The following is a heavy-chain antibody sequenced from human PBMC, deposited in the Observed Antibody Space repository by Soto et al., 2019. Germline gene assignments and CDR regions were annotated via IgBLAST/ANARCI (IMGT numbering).Heavy chain of an antibody. V-gene: IGHV1-69*08. D-gene: IGHD5-12*01. CDR2: IIPLLSTS. Sequence: QVHLVQSGAEVKKPGSSVKVSCKASGGPFSNDIITWVRQAPGQGLEWMGRIIPLLSTSTYAQKFQGMLTITADRSSSTAYMGLNSLRSEDTAVYYCARDSRIGSSFRGYDAIYYWGQGTLITVSS. J-gene: IGHJ4*02. CDR3: ARDSRIGSSFRGYDAIYY. CDR1: GGPFSNDI.